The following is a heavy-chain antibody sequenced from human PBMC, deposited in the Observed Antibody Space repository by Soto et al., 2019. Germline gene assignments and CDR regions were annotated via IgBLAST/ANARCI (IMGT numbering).Heavy chain of an antibody. CDR2: IYTSGST. V-gene: IGHV4-4*07. CDR3: ARDRTARGDWFDP. D-gene: IGHD6-6*01. CDR1: GGSITSYF. Sequence: ETLSLTCTVSGGSITSYFCSWIRQPAGKGLEWIGRIYTSGSTNYNPSLKSRVTMSVDTSKNQFSLKLNSVTAADTAVYYCARDRTARGDWFDPWGQGTLVTVSS. J-gene: IGHJ5*02.